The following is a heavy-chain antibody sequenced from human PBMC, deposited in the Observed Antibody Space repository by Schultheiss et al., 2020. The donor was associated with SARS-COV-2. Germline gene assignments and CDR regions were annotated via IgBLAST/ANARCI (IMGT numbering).Heavy chain of an antibody. CDR1: GGSISSGDYY. CDR2: IYTSGST. D-gene: IGHD5-18*01. CDR3: ARGDTAMADFDY. V-gene: IGHV4-61*02. J-gene: IGHJ4*02. Sequence: SQTLSLTCTVSGGSISSGDYYWSWIRQPAGKGLEWIGSIYTSGSTNYNPSLKSRVTMSVDTSKNQFSLKLSSVTAADTAVYYCARGDTAMADFDYWGQGTLVTVSS.